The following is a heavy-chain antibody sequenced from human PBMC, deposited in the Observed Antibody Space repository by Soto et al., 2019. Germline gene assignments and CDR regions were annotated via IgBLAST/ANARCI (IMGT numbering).Heavy chain of an antibody. CDR2: IWYDGSNK. Sequence: GGSLRLSCAASGFTFSSYGMHWVRQAPGKGLEWVAVIWYDGSNKYYADSVKGRFTISRDNSKNTLYLQMNSLRAEDTAVYYCATTSSGGYAVYWGQGTLVTVSS. D-gene: IGHD2-2*01. V-gene: IGHV3-33*01. CDR3: ATTSSGGYAVY. CDR1: GFTFSSYG. J-gene: IGHJ4*02.